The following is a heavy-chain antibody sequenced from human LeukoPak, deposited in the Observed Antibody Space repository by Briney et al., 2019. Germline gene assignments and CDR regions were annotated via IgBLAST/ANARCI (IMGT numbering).Heavy chain of an antibody. J-gene: IGHJ5*02. Sequence: ASVKVSCKASGYTFTSYDINWVRQAPGQGLEWMGWMNPNSGNTGYAQKFQGRVTMTRNTSISTAYMELSRLRSDDTAVYYCATSIVGAANWFDPWGQGTLGTVSS. CDR3: ATSIVGAANWFDP. CDR1: GYTFTSYD. V-gene: IGHV1-8*01. CDR2: MNPNSGNT. D-gene: IGHD1-26*01.